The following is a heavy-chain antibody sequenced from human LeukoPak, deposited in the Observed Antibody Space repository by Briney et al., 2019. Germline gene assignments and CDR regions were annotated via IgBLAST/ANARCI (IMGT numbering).Heavy chain of an antibody. V-gene: IGHV4-39*07. J-gene: IGHJ3*02. D-gene: IGHD3-10*01. CDR2: IYYSGST. CDR3: ATPSGNAFDI. CDR1: GGSVSSSRFH. Sequence: SETLSLTCTLSGGSVSSSRFHWGWIRQPPGKGLEWIGNIYYSGSTSYKPSLKSRVTMSLDTPKNQFSLTLRSLTAADTAVYYCATPSGNAFDIWGQGRMVTVSS.